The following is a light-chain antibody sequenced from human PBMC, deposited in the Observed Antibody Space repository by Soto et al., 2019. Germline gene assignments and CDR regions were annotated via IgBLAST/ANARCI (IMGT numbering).Light chain of an antibody. CDR2: AAS. J-gene: IGKJ2*01. CDR1: QSISSY. V-gene: IGKV1-39*01. Sequence: IQMTQSPSSLSASVGDRVTITCRASQSISSYLNWYQQKTGKAPKLLIYAASSLQSRVPSRFSGSGSETDLTLTISSLQTEEVATYYCQQSYSTAYSFGPWNNLEIK. CDR3: QQSYSTAYS.